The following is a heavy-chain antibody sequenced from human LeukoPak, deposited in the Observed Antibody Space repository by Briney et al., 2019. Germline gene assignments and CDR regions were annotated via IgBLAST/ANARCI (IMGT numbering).Heavy chain of an antibody. CDR1: GFTFSSYG. Sequence: PGRSLRLSCAASGFTFSSYGMHWVRQAPGKGLEWVAVISYDGSNKYYADSVKGRFTISRDNSKNTLYLQMNSLRAEDTAVYYCAKTDIVVAVAATPDLWGQGTLVTVSS. CDR2: ISYDGSNK. J-gene: IGHJ4*02. CDR3: AKTDIVVAVAATPDL. D-gene: IGHD2-15*01. V-gene: IGHV3-30*18.